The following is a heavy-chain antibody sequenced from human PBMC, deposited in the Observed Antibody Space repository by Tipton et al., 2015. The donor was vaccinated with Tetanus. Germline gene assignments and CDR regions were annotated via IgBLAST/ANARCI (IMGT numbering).Heavy chain of an antibody. J-gene: IGHJ4*02. CDR2: VYYSGST. V-gene: IGHV4-61*01. Sequence: TLSLTCAVSGVSMHSISYSWSWIRQPPGKGLEWIGYVYYSGSTNYNPSLKSRVTISVDTSKNQFSLKLSSVTAADTAVYYCARGTGDYWGQGTLVTVSS. D-gene: IGHD1-14*01. CDR1: GVSMHSISYS. CDR3: ARGTGDY.